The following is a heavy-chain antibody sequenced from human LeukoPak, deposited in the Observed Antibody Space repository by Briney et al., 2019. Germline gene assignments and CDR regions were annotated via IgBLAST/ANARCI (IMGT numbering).Heavy chain of an antibody. V-gene: IGHV3-30*18. CDR2: ISYDGGNK. Sequence: GRPRRLSCAASGFTFSSYGMHWVRQAPGKGLEWVAVISYDGGNKYYADSVKGRFTISRDNSKNTLYLQMNSLRAEDTAVYYCAKDNTGYYGSGSYYYNWFDPWGQGTLVTVSS. CDR1: GFTFSSYG. CDR3: AKDNTGYYGSGSYYYNWFDP. D-gene: IGHD3-10*01. J-gene: IGHJ5*02.